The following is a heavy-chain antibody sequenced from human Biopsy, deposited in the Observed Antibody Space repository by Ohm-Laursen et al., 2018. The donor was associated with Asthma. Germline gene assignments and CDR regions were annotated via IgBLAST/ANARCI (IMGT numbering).Heavy chain of an antibody. CDR1: GGSINIGDYY. V-gene: IGHV4-31*11. CDR3: ARTTYGDDGFDP. Sequence: SQTLSLTCAVSGGSINIGDYYWSWIRQHPVTGLEWIGYIYYSGSTYYNPSLKSRVSISLDTSKDQSSLSLTSVTAADTAVYYCARTTYGDDGFDPWGQGTLVTVSS. J-gene: IGHJ5*02. CDR2: IYYSGST. D-gene: IGHD4-17*01.